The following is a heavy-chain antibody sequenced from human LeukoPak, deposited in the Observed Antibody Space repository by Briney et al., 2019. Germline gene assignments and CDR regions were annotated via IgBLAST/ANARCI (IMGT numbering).Heavy chain of an antibody. CDR1: GFTFSSYA. CDR3: ARDPVRWSYAGGTDY. Sequence: GGSLRLSCAASGFTFSSYAMSWVRQAPGKGLEWVSAISGSGGSTYYADFVKGRFTISRDNSKNTLYLQMNSLRGEDTAVYYCARDPVRWSYAGGTDYWGQGTLVTVSS. D-gene: IGHD3-16*01. J-gene: IGHJ4*02. CDR2: ISGSGGST. V-gene: IGHV3-23*01.